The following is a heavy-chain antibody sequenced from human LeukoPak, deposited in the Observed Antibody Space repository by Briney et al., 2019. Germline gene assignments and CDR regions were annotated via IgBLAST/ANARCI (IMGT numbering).Heavy chain of an antibody. Sequence: GGSLRLSCAASGFTFSSYSMNWVRQAPGKGLEWVSSISSSSSYIYYADSVKGRFTISRDNAKNSLYLQMNSLRAEDTAVYYCARDPPKNSYGYFYYYYGMDVWGQGTTVTVSS. D-gene: IGHD5-18*01. CDR2: ISSSSSYI. V-gene: IGHV3-21*01. CDR3: ARDPPKNSYGYFYYYYGMDV. CDR1: GFTFSSYS. J-gene: IGHJ6*02.